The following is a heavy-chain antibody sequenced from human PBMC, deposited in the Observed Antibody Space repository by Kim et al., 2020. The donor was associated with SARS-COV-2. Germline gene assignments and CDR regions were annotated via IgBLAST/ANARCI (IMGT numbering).Heavy chain of an antibody. J-gene: IGHJ5*02. CDR2: IYYSGST. CDR1: GGSISSSSYY. V-gene: IGHV4-39*01. Sequence: SETLSLTCTVSGGSISSSSYYWGWIRQPPGKGLEWIGSIYYSGSTYYNPSLKSRVTISVDTSKNQFSLKLSSVTAADTAVYYCARQERGSFAWFDPWGQGTLVTVSS. CDR3: ARQERGSFAWFDP. D-gene: IGHD3-10*01.